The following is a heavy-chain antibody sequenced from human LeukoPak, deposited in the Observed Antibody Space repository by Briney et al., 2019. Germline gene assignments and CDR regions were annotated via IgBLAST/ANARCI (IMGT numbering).Heavy chain of an antibody. CDR2: ISYDGSNK. J-gene: IGHJ3*02. D-gene: IGHD2-21*01. Sequence: GGSLRLSCAASGFTFSSYAMHWVRQAPGKGLEWVAVISYDGSNKYYADSVKGRFTISRDNSKNTLYLQMNSLRAEDTAVYYCARVFEEGAFDIWGQGTMVTVSS. CDR1: GFTFSSYA. V-gene: IGHV3-30*04. CDR3: ARVFEEGAFDI.